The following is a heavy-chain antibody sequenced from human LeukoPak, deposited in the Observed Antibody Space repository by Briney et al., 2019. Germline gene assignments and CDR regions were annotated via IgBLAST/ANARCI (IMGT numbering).Heavy chain of an antibody. D-gene: IGHD4-11*01. J-gene: IGHJ4*02. CDR2: ISFDGRNK. V-gene: IGHV3-30*18. CDR3: AKGRLYSFEN. Sequence: GGSLRLSCAASGFTFSSYGIHWVRQAPGKGLEWVAIISFDGRNKYYADSVKGRFTVSRDNAKNTLYLQMNSLRAEDTAVYYCAKGRLYSFENWGQGTLVTVSS. CDR1: GFTFSSYG.